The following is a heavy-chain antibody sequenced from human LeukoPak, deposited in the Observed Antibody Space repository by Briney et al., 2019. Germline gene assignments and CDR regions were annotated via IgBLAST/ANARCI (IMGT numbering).Heavy chain of an antibody. Sequence: VGSLRLSCAASGFTTRGYWIHWVRHAPGQGLVWVSRINSNRGDTTSADPVKGRFTISRDNPKNSLYLQINSLSAEDTAVYYCVRDRGVDLVAYNWFDPWGQGTLVTGSS. J-gene: IGHJ5*02. V-gene: IGHV3-74*01. CDR3: VRDRGVDLVAYNWFDP. D-gene: IGHD2-15*01. CDR1: GFTTRGYW. CDR2: INSNRGDT.